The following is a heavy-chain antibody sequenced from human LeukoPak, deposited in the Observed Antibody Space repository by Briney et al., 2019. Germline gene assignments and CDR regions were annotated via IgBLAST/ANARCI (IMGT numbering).Heavy chain of an antibody. CDR2: MNPNSGNT. D-gene: IGHD4-17*01. Sequence: ASVKVSCKASGYTFTSYDINWVRQATGQGLEWMGWMNPNSGNTGYAQKFQGRVTMTRNTYISTAYMELSSLRSEDTAVYYCARRTTPYYYYGMDVWGQGTTVTVSS. V-gene: IGHV1-8*01. CDR3: ARRTTPYYYYGMDV. CDR1: GYTFTSYD. J-gene: IGHJ6*02.